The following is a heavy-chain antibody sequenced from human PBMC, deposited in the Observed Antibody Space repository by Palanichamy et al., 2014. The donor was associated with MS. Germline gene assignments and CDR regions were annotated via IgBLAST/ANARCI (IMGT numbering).Heavy chain of an antibody. V-gene: IGHV3-23*04. Sequence: EVQLVESGGGLVKPGGSLRLSCAASGFTFSNYVMSWVRQAPGKGLEWVSTSGSGGNTYYADSVKGRFTISRDNSKNMLYLQMNSLRAEDTAVYYCAKRCSSTSCKGYYFDYWGQGTLVTVSS. CDR2: SGSGGNT. D-gene: IGHD2-2*01. CDR3: AKRCSSTSCKGYYFDY. J-gene: IGHJ4*02. CDR1: GFTFSNYV.